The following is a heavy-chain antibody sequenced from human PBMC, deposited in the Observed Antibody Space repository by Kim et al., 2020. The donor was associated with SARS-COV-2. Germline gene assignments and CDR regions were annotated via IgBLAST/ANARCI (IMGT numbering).Heavy chain of an antibody. D-gene: IGHD1-1*01. CDR2: INAGNGNT. Sequence: ASVKVSCKASGYTFTSYAMHWVRQAPGQRLEWMGWINAGNGNTKYSQKFQGRVTITRDTSASTAYMELSSLRSEDTAVYYCARGVTTPDYYYYGMDVWGQGTTVTVSS. CDR1: GYTFTSYA. CDR3: ARGVTTPDYYYYGMDV. V-gene: IGHV1-3*01. J-gene: IGHJ6*02.